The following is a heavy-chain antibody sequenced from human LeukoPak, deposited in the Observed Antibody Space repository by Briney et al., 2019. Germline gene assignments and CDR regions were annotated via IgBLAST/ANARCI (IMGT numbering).Heavy chain of an antibody. V-gene: IGHV4-4*07. J-gene: IGHJ4*02. D-gene: IGHD6-13*01. CDR3: AREMVVAAAAPFFDY. Sequence: SETLSLTCSVPGGSISSYYWSWIRQPAGQGLEWIGRIYSSGVTNYNPSLKSRVTMSVDTSKNQFSLKLSSVTAADTAVYYCAREMVVAAAAPFFDYWGQGTLVAVSS. CDR1: GGSISSYY. CDR2: IYSSGVT.